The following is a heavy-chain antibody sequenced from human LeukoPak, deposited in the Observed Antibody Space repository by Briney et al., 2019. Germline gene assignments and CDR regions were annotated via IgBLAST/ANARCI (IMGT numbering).Heavy chain of an antibody. CDR1: GGSISSHY. D-gene: IGHD3-16*01. CDR2: IFYSGST. J-gene: IGHJ4*02. CDR3: ARGWGYFDY. V-gene: IGHV4-59*11. Sequence: PSETLSLTCTVPGGSISSHYWTWIRQPPGKGLEWIGYIFYSGSTNYNPSLKSRVTISVDTSKNQFSLKLSSVTAADTAVYYCARGWGYFDYWGQGTLVTVSS.